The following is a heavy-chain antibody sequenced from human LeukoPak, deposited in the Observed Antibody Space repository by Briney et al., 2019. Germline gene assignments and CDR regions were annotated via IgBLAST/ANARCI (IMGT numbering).Heavy chain of an antibody. J-gene: IGHJ6*03. D-gene: IGHD4-17*01. Sequence: GGFLRLSCAASGFTFSSYWMSWVRQAPGKGLEWVANIKQDGSEKYYVDSVKGRFTISRDNAKNSLYLQMDSLRAEDTAVYYCAIHTVTTYYMDVWGKGTTVTVSS. CDR3: AIHTVTTYYMDV. CDR1: GFTFSSYW. V-gene: IGHV3-7*01. CDR2: IKQDGSEK.